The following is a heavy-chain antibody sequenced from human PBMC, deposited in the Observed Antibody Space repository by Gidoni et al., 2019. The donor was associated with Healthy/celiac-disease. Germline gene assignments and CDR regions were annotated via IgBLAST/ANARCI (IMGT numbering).Heavy chain of an antibody. CDR1: GFTFSSYS. CDR2: ISSSSSYI. V-gene: IGHV3-21*01. CDR3: ARAVVVAATSSFDY. Sequence: EVQLVESGGGLVKPGGSLRLACAAAGFTFSSYSMNWVRQAPGKGLEWVSSISSSSSYIYYADSVKGRFTISRDNAKNSLYLQMNSLRAEDTAVYYCARAVVVAATSSFDYWGQGTLVTVSS. D-gene: IGHD2-15*01. J-gene: IGHJ4*02.